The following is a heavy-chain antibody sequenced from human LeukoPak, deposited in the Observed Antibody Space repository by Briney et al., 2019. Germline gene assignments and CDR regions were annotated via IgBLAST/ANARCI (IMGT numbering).Heavy chain of an antibody. V-gene: IGHV3-30*02. D-gene: IGHD6-13*01. Sequence: PGGSLRFSCAASGFIFSSYGMHWVRQAPGKGLEWVAFIRYDGSNKYYADSVKGRFTISRDNSKNTLYLQMNSLRAEDTAVYYCAKDWSPASGRGGYFDYWGQGTLVTVSS. CDR1: GFIFSSYG. CDR2: IRYDGSNK. J-gene: IGHJ4*02. CDR3: AKDWSPASGRGGYFDY.